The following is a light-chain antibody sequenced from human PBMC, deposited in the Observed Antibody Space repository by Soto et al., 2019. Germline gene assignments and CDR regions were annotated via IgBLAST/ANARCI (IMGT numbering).Light chain of an antibody. CDR1: SSDVGGYNY. CDR3: SSYTTRSTLGV. Sequence: QSALTQPASVCGSPGQSITISCTGTSSDVGGYNYVSWYQQHPGKAPKLMIYEVSNRPSGVSNRFSGSKSGNTASLTISGLQAEDEADYYCSSYTTRSTLGVFGTGTKVTVL. V-gene: IGLV2-14*01. CDR2: EVS. J-gene: IGLJ1*01.